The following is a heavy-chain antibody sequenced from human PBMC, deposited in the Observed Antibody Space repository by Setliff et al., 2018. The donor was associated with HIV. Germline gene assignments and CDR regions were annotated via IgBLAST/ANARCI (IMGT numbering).Heavy chain of an antibody. Sequence: PSETLSLTCAVCGGSFSDYYWTWIRQPPGKGLEWIGEINHRGHTNYIPSLRSRVTISVDTSKNHFSLTLTSVTAADTAIYYCARGRHIVATIPLDQWGQGMLVTVSS. CDR3: ARGRHIVATIPLDQ. D-gene: IGHD5-12*01. J-gene: IGHJ4*02. CDR1: GGSFSDYY. CDR2: INHRGHT. V-gene: IGHV4-34*01.